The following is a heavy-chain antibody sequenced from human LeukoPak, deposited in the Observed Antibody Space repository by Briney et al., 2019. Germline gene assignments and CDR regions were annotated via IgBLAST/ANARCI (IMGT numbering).Heavy chain of an antibody. V-gene: IGHV3-30*02. Sequence: GGSLRLSCAASGFTFSSYGMHWVRQAPGKGLEWVAFIRYDGSDKYYADSVKGRFTISRDNSKNTLYLQMNSLRAEDTAVYYCFTFGGVIVRYYFDYWGQGTLVTVSS. CDR3: FTFGGVIVRYYFDY. CDR2: IRYDGSDK. D-gene: IGHD3-16*02. CDR1: GFTFSSYG. J-gene: IGHJ4*02.